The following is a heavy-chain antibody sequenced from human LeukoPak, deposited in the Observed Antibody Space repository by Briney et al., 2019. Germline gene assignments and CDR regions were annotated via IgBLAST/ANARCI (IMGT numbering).Heavy chain of an antibody. CDR2: IIPIFGTA. CDR3: ASSRLRGYSYGYLELHY. V-gene: IGHV1-69*05. Sequence: ASVKVSCKASGGTFSSYAISWVRQAPGQGLEWMGRIIPIFGTANYAQKFQGRVTITTDASTSTAYMELSSLRSEDTAVYYCASSRLRGYSYGYLELHYWGQGTLVTVSS. J-gene: IGHJ4*02. D-gene: IGHD5-18*01. CDR1: GGTFSSYA.